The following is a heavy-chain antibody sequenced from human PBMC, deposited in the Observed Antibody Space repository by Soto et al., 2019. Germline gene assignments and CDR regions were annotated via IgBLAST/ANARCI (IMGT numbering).Heavy chain of an antibody. V-gene: IGHV4-34*01. CDR2: INHSGST. CDR3: ARVVLDYGEPRARFDP. Sequence: QVQLQQWGAGLLKPSETLSLTCAVYGGSFSGYYWSWIRQPPGKGLEWIGEINHSGSTNYNPSLKSRVTISVDTSKSQFSLKLSSVTAADTAVYYCARVVLDYGEPRARFDPWGQGTLVTVSS. CDR1: GGSFSGYY. D-gene: IGHD4-17*01. J-gene: IGHJ5*02.